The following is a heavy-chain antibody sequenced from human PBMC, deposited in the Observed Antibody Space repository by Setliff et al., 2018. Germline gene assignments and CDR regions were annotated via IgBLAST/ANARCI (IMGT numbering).Heavy chain of an antibody. CDR1: GYSFSSYW. D-gene: IGHD3-22*01. V-gene: IGHV5-51*01. Sequence: GESLKISCKGSGYSFSSYWIGWVRQMPGKGLEWMGIIYPGDSDTRYSPSFQGQVTISADKSVSTAYLQWSSLKASDTAMYYCARLTYYYDSSGLNAFDIWGQGTMVTVSS. CDR2: IYPGDSDT. CDR3: ARLTYYYDSSGLNAFDI. J-gene: IGHJ3*02.